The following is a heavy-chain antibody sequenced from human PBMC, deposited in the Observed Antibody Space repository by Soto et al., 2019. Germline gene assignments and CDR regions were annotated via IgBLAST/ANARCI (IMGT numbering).Heavy chain of an antibody. CDR3: ARSLLLWFGELSDYYDSSGYYFDY. J-gene: IGHJ4*02. CDR1: GGSTSSSSYY. CDR2: IYYSGST. Sequence: SETLSLTCTVSGGSTSSSSYYWGWIRQPPGKGLEWIGGIYYSGSTYYNPSLKSRVTISVDTSKNQFSLKLSSVTAADTAVYYCARSLLLWFGELSDYYDSSGYYFDYWGQGTLVTVSS. V-gene: IGHV4-39*01. D-gene: IGHD3-22*01.